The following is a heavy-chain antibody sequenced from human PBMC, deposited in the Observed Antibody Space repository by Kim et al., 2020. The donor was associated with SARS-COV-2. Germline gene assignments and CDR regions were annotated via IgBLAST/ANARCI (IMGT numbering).Heavy chain of an antibody. CDR3: ARGITVFGVAAAFFDF. CDR1: GASFNSGDYY. Sequence: SETLSLTCTVSGASFNSGDYYWNWIRQHAGKGLEWIGNIHYMGKTYYNPSLKGRAGISVDTSKNQFSLKLTSVTAADTAVYYCARGITVFGVAAAFFDF. V-gene: IGHV4-31*03. CDR2: IHYMGKT. D-gene: IGHD3-3*01. J-gene: IGHJ4*01.